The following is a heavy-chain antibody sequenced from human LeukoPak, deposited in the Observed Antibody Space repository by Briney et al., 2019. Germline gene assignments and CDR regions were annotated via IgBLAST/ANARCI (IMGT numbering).Heavy chain of an antibody. CDR2: IYYSGST. Sequence: SETLSLTCTVSGGSTSSYYWSWIRQPPGKGLEWIGYIYYSGSTNYNPSLKSRVTIFVDTSKNQFSLKLSSVTAADTAVYYCASEDGYYDYWGQGTLVTVSS. J-gene: IGHJ4*02. CDR1: GGSTSSYY. CDR3: ASEDGYYDY. D-gene: IGHD5-24*01. V-gene: IGHV4-59*12.